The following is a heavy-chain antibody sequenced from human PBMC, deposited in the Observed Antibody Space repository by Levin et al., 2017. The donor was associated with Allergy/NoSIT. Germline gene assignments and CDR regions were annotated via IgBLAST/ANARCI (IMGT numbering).Heavy chain of an antibody. CDR3: ARDEEAGHYYGSGSCFDY. Sequence: GESLKISCEASGYTFTGYYMHWVRQAPGQGLEWMGWINPNSGGTNYAQKFQGRVTMTRDTSISTAYMELSRLRSDDTAVYYCARDEEAGHYYGSGSCFDYWGQGTLVTVSS. CDR2: INPNSGGT. J-gene: IGHJ4*02. V-gene: IGHV1-2*02. CDR1: GYTFTGYY. D-gene: IGHD3-10*01.